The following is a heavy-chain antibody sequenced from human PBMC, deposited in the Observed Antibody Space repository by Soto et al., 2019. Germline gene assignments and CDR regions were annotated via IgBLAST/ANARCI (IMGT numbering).Heavy chain of an antibody. CDR1: GGSISSGGYY. CDR2: IYHSGST. D-gene: IGHD5-12*01. CDR3: ARDSSGYDYLDY. V-gene: IGHV4-31*03. Sequence: QVQLQESGPGLVKPSQTLSLTCTVSGGSISSGGYYWSWIRQHPGKGLEWIGYIYHSGSTYYNPSLKSRVSISVDTSENQFSLKLSSVTAADTAVYYCARDSSGYDYLDYWGHGTLVTVSS. J-gene: IGHJ4*01.